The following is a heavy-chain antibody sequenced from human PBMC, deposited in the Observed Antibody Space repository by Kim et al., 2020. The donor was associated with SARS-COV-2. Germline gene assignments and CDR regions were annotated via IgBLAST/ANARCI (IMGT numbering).Heavy chain of an antibody. CDR3: ARIPNYANYLNWFDP. D-gene: IGHD1-7*01. V-gene: IGHV3-23*01. J-gene: IGHJ5*02. CDR2: INGAGITT. Sequence: GGSLRLSCAASGFTLNGYAMNWVRQAPGKGLEWVSAINGAGITTYYADSVEGRFTISRDNSRSTVYLQMNSLRVEDTAVYYCARIPNYANYLNWFDPWGQGTLVTVSS. CDR1: GFTLNGYA.